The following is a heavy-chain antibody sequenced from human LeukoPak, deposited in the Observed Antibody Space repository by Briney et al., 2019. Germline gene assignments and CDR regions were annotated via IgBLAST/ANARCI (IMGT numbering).Heavy chain of an antibody. CDR3: ARLGKYYYDSSGQY. J-gene: IGHJ4*02. CDR2: IYYSGST. D-gene: IGHD3-22*01. CDR1: GGSISSSSYY. V-gene: IGHV4-39*01. Sequence: SETLSLTCTVSGGSISSSSYYWGWIRQPPGQGLEWIGSIYYSGSTYYNPSLKSRVTISVDTSKNQFSLKLSSVTAADTAVYYCARLGKYYYDSSGQYWGQGTLVTVSS.